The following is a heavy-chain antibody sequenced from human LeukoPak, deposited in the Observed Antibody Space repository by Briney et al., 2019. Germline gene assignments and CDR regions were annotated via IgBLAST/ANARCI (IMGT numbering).Heavy chain of an antibody. Sequence: PGGSLRLSCAASGFTFSSYAMSWFRQAPGKGLEWVSAISGSGGSTYYADSVKGRFTISRDNSKNTLYLQMSSLRAEDTAVYYCARDTYYGSGSYYRYTFDSWGQGTMATVSS. CDR1: GFTFSSYA. CDR2: ISGSGGST. V-gene: IGHV3-23*01. D-gene: IGHD3-10*01. J-gene: IGHJ4*02. CDR3: ARDTYYGSGSYYRYTFDS.